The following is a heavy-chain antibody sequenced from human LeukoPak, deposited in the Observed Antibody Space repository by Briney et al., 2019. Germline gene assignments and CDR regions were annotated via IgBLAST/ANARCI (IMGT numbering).Heavy chain of an antibody. Sequence: PGGSLRLSCAASGFTFSSYEMNWVRQAPGKGLEWVSYISSSGSTIYYADSVKARFIMSRDNDQNSPYLQMNSLSAEDTAVYYCAELGITMIGGVWGKGTTVTISS. CDR1: GFTFSSYE. CDR3: AELGITMIGGV. J-gene: IGHJ6*04. V-gene: IGHV3-48*03. D-gene: IGHD3-10*02. CDR2: ISSSGSTI.